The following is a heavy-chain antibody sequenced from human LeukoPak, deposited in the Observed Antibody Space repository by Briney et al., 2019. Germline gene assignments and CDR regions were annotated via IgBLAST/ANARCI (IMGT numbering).Heavy chain of an antibody. CDR1: GFTFSSYS. CDR3: ARVPRGGYYYGMDV. J-gene: IGHJ6*02. V-gene: IGHV3-21*01. D-gene: IGHD3-10*01. CDR2: ISSSSSYI. Sequence: PGGSLRPSCAASGFTFSSYSMNWVRQAPGKGLEWVSSISSSSSYIYYADSVKGRFTISRDNAKNSLYLQMNSLRAEDTAVYYCARVPRGGYYYGMDVWGQGTTVTVSS.